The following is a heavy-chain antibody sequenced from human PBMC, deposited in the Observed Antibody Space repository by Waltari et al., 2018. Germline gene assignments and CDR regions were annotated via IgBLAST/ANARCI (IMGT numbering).Heavy chain of an antibody. CDR2: ISKDSIYI. CDR1: GFTFGADG. D-gene: IGHD1-1*01. V-gene: IGHV3-21*06. J-gene: IGHJ4*02. Sequence: EVQLVESGGGLVKPGGSLRLSCIASGFTFGADGMNWVRQAPGKGLEWVSSISKDSIYIFYADSVKGRFTISRDNAKNSLYLQMDSLRAEDTAVYYCARGGAFSGNCLDYWGQGAPVTVSS. CDR3: ARGGAFSGNCLDY.